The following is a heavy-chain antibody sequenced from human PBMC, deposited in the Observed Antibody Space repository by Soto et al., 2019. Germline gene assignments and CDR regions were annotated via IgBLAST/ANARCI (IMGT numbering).Heavy chain of an antibody. J-gene: IGHJ5*02. D-gene: IGHD3-22*01. V-gene: IGHV2-5*02. CDR2: IYWDDDK. CDR1: GFSLSTSGVG. Sequence: QITLKESGPTLVKPTQTLTLTCTFSGFSLSTSGVGVGWIRQPPGKALEWLALIYWDDDKRYSPSLKSRLTTTKDTSKNQVVLTMTNMDPVDTATYYCAHRGHSSGYYPNWFDPWGQGTLVTVSS. CDR3: AHRGHSSGYYPNWFDP.